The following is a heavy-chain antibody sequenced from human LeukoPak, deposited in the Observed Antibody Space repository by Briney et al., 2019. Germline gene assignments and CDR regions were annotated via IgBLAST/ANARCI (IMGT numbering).Heavy chain of an antibody. CDR1: GFTFSSYA. CDR3: ARGPAYRSSGSCYHSN. D-gene: IGHD2-15*01. V-gene: IGHV3-23*01. Sequence: PGGSLRLSCAASGFTFSSYAMSWVRQAPGKGLEWVSAISGSGGSTYYADSVKGRFTISRDNSKNTLYLQMNSLRVEDTAVYYCARGPAYRSSGSCYHSNWGQGTLVTVSS. J-gene: IGHJ4*02. CDR2: ISGSGGST.